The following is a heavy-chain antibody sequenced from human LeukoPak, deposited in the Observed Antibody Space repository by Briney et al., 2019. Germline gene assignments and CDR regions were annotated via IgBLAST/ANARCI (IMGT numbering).Heavy chain of an antibody. J-gene: IGHJ1*01. CDR1: GFTFSSYG. CDR3: APGAEYFQH. CDR2: ISYDGSNK. Sequence: SGGSLRLSCAASGFTFSSYGMHWVRQAPGKGLEWVAVISYDGSNKYYADSVKGRFTISRDNSKNMLYLQMNSLRAEDTAVYYCAPGAEYFQHWGQGTLVTVSS. V-gene: IGHV3-30*03.